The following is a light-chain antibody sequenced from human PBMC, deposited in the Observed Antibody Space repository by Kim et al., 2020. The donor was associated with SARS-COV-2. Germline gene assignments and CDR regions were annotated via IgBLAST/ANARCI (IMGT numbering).Light chain of an antibody. CDR3: QAWDRTTVV. Sequence: SVSLGQTASITCSGDKLGDKYACWYQQNQGQSPVLGIYKDSTRPSGIPERFSGSNSGNTATLTISGTQAMDEADYYCQAWDRTTVVFGGGTQLTVL. CDR2: KDS. V-gene: IGLV3-1*01. J-gene: IGLJ2*01. CDR1: KLGDKY.